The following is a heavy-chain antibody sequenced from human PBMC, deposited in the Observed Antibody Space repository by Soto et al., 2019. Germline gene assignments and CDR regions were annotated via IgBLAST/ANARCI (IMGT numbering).Heavy chain of an antibody. V-gene: IGHV1-3*04. Sequence: ASVKVCCKTSGYTFKKYPIHWVRQAPGQGLEWMGWINTGNGDTGYSQKFQDRVTITRDTSASTAYMDLSSLRSEDTAVYYCARKDYYDSGMYYFDYSGQATLVTVPS. CDR1: GYTFKKYP. D-gene: IGHD3-22*01. CDR3: ARKDYYDSGMYYFDY. CDR2: INTGNGDT. J-gene: IGHJ4*02.